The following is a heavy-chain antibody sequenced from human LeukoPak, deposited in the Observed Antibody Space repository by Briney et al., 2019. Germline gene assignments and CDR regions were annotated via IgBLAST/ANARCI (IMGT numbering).Heavy chain of an antibody. Sequence: GGSLRLSCAASGFTFSSYAMTWVRQAPGKGLEWVSSISGSGGSTYYADSVKGRFTISRDNAKNSLYLQMNSLRAEDTAVYYCARRVKAMVRGPYYFDYWGQGTLVTVSS. J-gene: IGHJ4*02. D-gene: IGHD3-10*01. CDR1: GFTFSSYA. V-gene: IGHV3-23*01. CDR2: ISGSGGST. CDR3: ARRVKAMVRGPYYFDY.